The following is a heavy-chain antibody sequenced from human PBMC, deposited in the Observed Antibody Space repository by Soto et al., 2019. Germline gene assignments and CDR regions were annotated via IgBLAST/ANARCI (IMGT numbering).Heavy chain of an antibody. CDR3: ARRPSGWYFDY. J-gene: IGHJ4*02. V-gene: IGHV1-46*01. CDR2: INPNAGST. CDR1: GYTFTSYY. D-gene: IGHD6-19*01. Sequence: QVQLVQSGAEVKKPGASVKISCKASGYTFTSYYMHWVRQSPEQGLEWMGIINPNAGSTTYAQRFQGRVTMTRDTSTSTVYMELSSLTSEDTAVYYCARRPSGWYFDYWGQGTLVTVSS.